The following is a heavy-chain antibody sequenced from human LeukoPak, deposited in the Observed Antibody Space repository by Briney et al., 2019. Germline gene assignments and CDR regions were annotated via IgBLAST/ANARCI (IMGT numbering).Heavy chain of an antibody. D-gene: IGHD3-10*01. J-gene: IGHJ5*02. Sequence: KPSETLSLTCTVSGGSISSSNYYWGWIRQPPGKGLEWIGSIYYSGSTNYNPSLKSRVTISVDTSKNQFSLKLSSVTAADTAVYYCARADKQDLLWFGELSTGGWFDPWGQGTLVTVSS. CDR1: GGSISSSNYY. CDR2: IYYSGST. V-gene: IGHV4-39*01. CDR3: ARADKQDLLWFGELSTGGWFDP.